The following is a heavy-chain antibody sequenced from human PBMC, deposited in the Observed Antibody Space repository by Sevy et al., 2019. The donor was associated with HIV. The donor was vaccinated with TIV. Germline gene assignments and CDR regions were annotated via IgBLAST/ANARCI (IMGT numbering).Heavy chain of an antibody. Sequence: GGSLRLSCAASGFTFSSYWMTWVRQAPGKGLEWVANIKQDMSEKYYADSVNGRFTISRDNARHSLYPQMESLRAEDTAVYYCARAQQVTMLVVIGGLYFDFWGQGTLVTVSS. CDR2: IKQDMSEK. CDR3: ARAQQVTMLVVIGGLYFDF. D-gene: IGHD3-22*01. CDR1: GFTFSSYW. J-gene: IGHJ4*02. V-gene: IGHV3-7*01.